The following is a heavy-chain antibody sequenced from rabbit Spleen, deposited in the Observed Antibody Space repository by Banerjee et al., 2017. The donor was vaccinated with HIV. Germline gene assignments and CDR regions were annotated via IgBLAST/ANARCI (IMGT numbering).Heavy chain of an antibody. CDR1: GFSFSDRDV. D-gene: IGHD1-1*01. V-gene: IGHV1S45*01. CDR2: MNTETGKG. CDR3: ARDLTAVIGWNFNL. Sequence: QEQLEESGGGLVKPGGSPTLTCKASGFSFSDRDVMCWVRQAPGKGLEWIACMNTETGKGVYANWAKGRFAISKAPTTTVTLQMTSLAAADTATYFCARDLTAVIGWNFNLWGQGTLVTVS. J-gene: IGHJ4*01.